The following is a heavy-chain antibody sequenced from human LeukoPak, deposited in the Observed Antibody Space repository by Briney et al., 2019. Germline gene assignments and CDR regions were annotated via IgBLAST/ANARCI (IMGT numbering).Heavy chain of an antibody. CDR3: AKDPASRGPYYYGSGSYYTGY. J-gene: IGHJ4*02. D-gene: IGHD3-10*01. V-gene: IGHV3-23*01. Sequence: GGSLRLSCAASGFIFSTYGMGWVRQAPGKGLEWVSGIRGGGSSTWYADFVKGRFTISRDDSKNTLYLQMNSLRDEDTAVYYCAKDPASRGPYYYGSGSYYTGYWGQGTLVTVSS. CDR2: IRGGGSST. CDR1: GFIFSTYG.